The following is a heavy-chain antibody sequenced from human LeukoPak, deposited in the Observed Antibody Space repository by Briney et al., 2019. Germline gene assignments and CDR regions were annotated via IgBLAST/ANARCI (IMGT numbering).Heavy chain of an antibody. J-gene: IGHJ4*02. Sequence: PGGSLRLSCAASGFTFSSYAMSWVRQAPGKGLEWVSAISGSGGSTYYADSVKGRFTISRDNSKNTLYLQMNSLRAEDTAVYYCAKSPPLVPRHYYDSSGYYYPFDYWGQGTLVTVSS. V-gene: IGHV3-23*01. D-gene: IGHD3-22*01. CDR3: AKSPPLVPRHYYDSSGYYYPFDY. CDR1: GFTFSSYA. CDR2: ISGSGGST.